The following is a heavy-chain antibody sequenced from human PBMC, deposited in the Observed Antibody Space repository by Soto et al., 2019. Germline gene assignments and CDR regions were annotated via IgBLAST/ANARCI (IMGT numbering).Heavy chain of an antibody. J-gene: IGHJ4*02. D-gene: IGHD3-22*01. V-gene: IGHV3-74*01. CDR3: TRALDGMIPTAY. CDR2: INSDGTYT. Sequence: EVQLVESGGGLVQPGGSLRLSCAASGFTFSGYWMHWVCQAPGKGLTWVSRINSDGTYTSSADSVRGRFTISRDDARNTLYLQMNSLRIEDTAVYYCTRALDGMIPTAYWGQGTLVTVSS. CDR1: GFTFSGYW.